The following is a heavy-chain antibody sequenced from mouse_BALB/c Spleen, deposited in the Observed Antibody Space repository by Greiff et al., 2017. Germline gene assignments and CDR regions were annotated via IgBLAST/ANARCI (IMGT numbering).Heavy chain of an antibody. D-gene: IGHD1-1*01. Sequence: QVQLKESGPQLVRPGASVKISCKASGYSFTSYWMHWVKQRPGQGLEWIGMIDPSDSETRLNQKFKDKATLTVDKSSSTAYMQLSSPTSEDSAVYYCAYYYGSSYVGFAYWGQGTLVTVSA. J-gene: IGHJ3*01. V-gene: IGHV1S126*01. CDR1: GYSFTSYW. CDR2: IDPSDSET. CDR3: AYYYGSSYVGFAY.